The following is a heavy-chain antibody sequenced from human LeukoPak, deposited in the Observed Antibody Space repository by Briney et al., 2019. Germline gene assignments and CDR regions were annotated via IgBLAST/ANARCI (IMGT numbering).Heavy chain of an antibody. Sequence: ASVKVSCKASGYTFTSYAMNWVRQAPGQGLEWMGWINTNTGNPTYAQGFTGRFVFSLDTSVSTAYLQISSLKAEDTAVYYCARALKRNIVVVVASLGSYWYFDLWGRGTLVTVSS. J-gene: IGHJ2*01. CDR1: GYTFTSYA. D-gene: IGHD2-15*01. V-gene: IGHV7-4-1*02. CDR3: ARALKRNIVVVVASLGSYWYFDL. CDR2: INTNTGNP.